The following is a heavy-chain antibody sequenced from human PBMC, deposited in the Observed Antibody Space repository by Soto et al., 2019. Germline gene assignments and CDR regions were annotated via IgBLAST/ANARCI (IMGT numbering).Heavy chain of an antibody. D-gene: IGHD3-10*01. CDR1: GGSFSGYY. CDR3: ARVRRMVRGVITNWFDP. V-gene: IGHV4-34*01. Sequence: SETLSLTCAVYGGSFSGYYWSWIRQPPGKGLEWIGEINHSGSTNYNPSLKSRVTISVDTSKNQFSLKLSSVTAADTAVYYCARVRRMVRGVITNWFDPWGQGTLVTVSS. J-gene: IGHJ5*02. CDR2: INHSGST.